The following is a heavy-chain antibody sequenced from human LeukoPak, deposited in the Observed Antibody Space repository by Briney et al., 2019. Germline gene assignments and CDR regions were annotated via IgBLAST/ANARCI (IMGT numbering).Heavy chain of an antibody. CDR3: ARRYSGTNFDY. CDR2: IYYSGST. Sequence: SETLSLTCTVSGGSISSSSYYWGWIRQPPGKGLEWIGSIYYSGSTCYNPSLKSRVTISVDTSKNQFSLKLSSVTAADTAVYYCARRYSGTNFDYWGQGTLVTVSS. J-gene: IGHJ4*02. V-gene: IGHV4-39*01. D-gene: IGHD1-26*01. CDR1: GGSISSSSYY.